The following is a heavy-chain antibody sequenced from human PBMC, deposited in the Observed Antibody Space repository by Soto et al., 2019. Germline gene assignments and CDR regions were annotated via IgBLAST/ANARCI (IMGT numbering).Heavy chain of an antibody. CDR1: GGSFSGYY. CDR3: ARGFPSGSYWGYYYYGMDV. Sequence: SETLSLTCAVYGGSFSGYYWSWIRQPPGKGLEWIGEINHSGSTNHNPSLKSRVTISVDTSKNQFSLKLSSVTAADTAVYYCARGFPSGSYWGYYYYGMDVWGQGTTVTVSS. CDR2: INHSGST. V-gene: IGHV4-34*01. D-gene: IGHD1-26*01. J-gene: IGHJ6*02.